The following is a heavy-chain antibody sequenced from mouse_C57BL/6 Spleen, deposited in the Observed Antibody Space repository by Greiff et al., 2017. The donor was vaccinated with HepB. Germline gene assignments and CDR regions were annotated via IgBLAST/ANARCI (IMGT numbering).Heavy chain of an antibody. CDR3: ANSDGYEGWFAY. J-gene: IGHJ3*01. D-gene: IGHD2-2*01. Sequence: QVQLQQSGAELVRPGSSVKLSCKASGYTFTSYWMHWVKQRPIQGLEWIGNIDPSDSETHYNQKFKDKATLTVDKSSSTAYMQLSSLTSEDSAVYYGANSDGYEGWFAYWGQGTLVTVSA. V-gene: IGHV1-52*01. CDR2: IDPSDSET. CDR1: GYTFTSYW.